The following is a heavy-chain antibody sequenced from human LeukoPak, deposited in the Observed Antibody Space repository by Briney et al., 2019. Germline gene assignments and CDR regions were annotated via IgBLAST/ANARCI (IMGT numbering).Heavy chain of an antibody. CDR3: SRDSAWLLDY. V-gene: IGHV3-7*03. CDR1: VFTFISHW. Sequence: GGSLRLSCTASVFTFISHWMTWVRHPPWKGLEWVGNIKGDGSVKYYVDWVKGRFTISRDNTKNALYLQMNSLRVDDTSVYFCSRDSAWLLDYWGQGTLVTVSS. J-gene: IGHJ4*02. CDR2: IKGDGSVK. D-gene: IGHD6-19*01.